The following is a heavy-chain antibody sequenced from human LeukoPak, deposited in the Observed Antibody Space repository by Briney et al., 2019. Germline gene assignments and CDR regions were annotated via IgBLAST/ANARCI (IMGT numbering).Heavy chain of an antibody. J-gene: IGHJ6*03. Sequence: GALRLSCAASGFTFSSYWMSWVRQAPGKGLEWVANIKQDGSEKYYVDSVKGRFTISRDNAKNSLYLQMNSLRAEDTAVYYCARDVWAYSTLPYYYYYMDVWGKGTTVTVSS. CDR3: ARDVWAYSTLPYYYYYMDV. D-gene: IGHD3-16*01. CDR2: IKQDGSEK. V-gene: IGHV3-7*01. CDR1: GFTFSSYW.